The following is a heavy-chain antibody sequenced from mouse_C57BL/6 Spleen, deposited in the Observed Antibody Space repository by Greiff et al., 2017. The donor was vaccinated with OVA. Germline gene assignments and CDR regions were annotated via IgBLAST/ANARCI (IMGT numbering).Heavy chain of an antibody. CDR2: INPNNGGT. J-gene: IGHJ4*01. Sequence: VQLKQSGPELVKPGASVKISCKASGYTFTDYYMNWVKQSHGKSLEWIGDINPNNGGTSYNQKFKGKATLTVDKSSSTAYMELRSLTSEDSAVYYCARRDYDYDDYAMDYWGQGTSVTVSS. V-gene: IGHV1-26*01. D-gene: IGHD2-4*01. CDR3: ARRDYDYDDYAMDY. CDR1: GYTFTDYY.